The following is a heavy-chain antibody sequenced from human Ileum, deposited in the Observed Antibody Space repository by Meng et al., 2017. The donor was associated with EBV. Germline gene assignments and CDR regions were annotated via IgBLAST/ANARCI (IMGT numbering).Heavy chain of an antibody. V-gene: IGHV4-4*02. CDR1: GGSISVINW. Sequence: QVQRPGAGPGLVNPSGTLSLTCAVSGGSISVINWWSWVRQSPEKGLEWIGEMSDSGITHYNPSLKSRVTISADKSNNQFSLKLTSVTSADTAVYFCAKNGEKYFEYWGQGTLVTVSS. J-gene: IGHJ4*02. CDR2: MSDSGIT. CDR3: AKNGEKYFEY.